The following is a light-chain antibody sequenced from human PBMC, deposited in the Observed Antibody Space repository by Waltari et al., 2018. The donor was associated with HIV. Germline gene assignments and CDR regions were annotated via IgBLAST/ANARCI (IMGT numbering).Light chain of an antibody. Sequence: QSVLTQPPSVSGAPGQTVTISCTGSSSNIGAGYDVHWYQHLPGTAPKLLSYATTNRPPGVPDRFSGSRSGTSASLASSGLQTEDEADYHGQSYDSSLSGVLFGGGTKLTVL. J-gene: IGLJ2*01. V-gene: IGLV1-40*01. CDR2: ATT. CDR1: SSNIGAGYD. CDR3: QSYDSSLSGVL.